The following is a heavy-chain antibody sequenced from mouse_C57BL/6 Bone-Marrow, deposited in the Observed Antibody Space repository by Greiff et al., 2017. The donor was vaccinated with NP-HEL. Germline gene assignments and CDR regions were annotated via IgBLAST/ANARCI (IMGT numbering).Heavy chain of an antibody. CDR3: AREGFYYGNYGMDY. Sequence: QVQLQQPGAELVMPGASVKLSCKASGYTFTSYWMHWVQQRPGQGLEWIGEIDPSDSYTNYNQKFKGKSTLTVAKSSTTAYMQLSSLTSEDSAVYYCAREGFYYGNYGMDYWGQGTSVTVSS. V-gene: IGHV1-69*01. D-gene: IGHD2-1*01. CDR1: GYTFTSYW. J-gene: IGHJ4*01. CDR2: IDPSDSYT.